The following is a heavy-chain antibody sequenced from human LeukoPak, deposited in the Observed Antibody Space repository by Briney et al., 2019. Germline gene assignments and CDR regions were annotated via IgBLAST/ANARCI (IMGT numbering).Heavy chain of an antibody. D-gene: IGHD2-2*01. J-gene: IGHJ3*02. V-gene: IGHV3-9*03. CDR3: AKADCSSTSCYYAFDI. CDR1: GFTLDDYA. Sequence: GGSLRLSCAASGFTLDDYAMHWVRQAPGKGLEWVSGISWNSGSIGYADSVKGRFTISRDNAKNSLYLQMNSLRAEDMALYYCAKADCSSTSCYYAFDIWGQGTMVTVSS. CDR2: ISWNSGSI.